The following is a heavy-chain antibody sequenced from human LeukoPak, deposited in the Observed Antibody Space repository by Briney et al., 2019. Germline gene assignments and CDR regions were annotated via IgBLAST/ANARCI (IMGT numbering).Heavy chain of an antibody. CDR3: ARGITYYDILSGRNAYFDN. CDR2: INPNSGGT. CDR1: GYTFTGDY. V-gene: IGHV1-2*02. Sequence: ASVKVSCKASGYTFTGDYMHWVRQAPGQGLEWMGWINPNSGGTNYAQKFQGRVTMTRDTSISTAYMELSSLKSEDTAVYYCARGITYYDILSGRNAYFDNWGQGTLVTVSS. D-gene: IGHD3-9*01. J-gene: IGHJ4*02.